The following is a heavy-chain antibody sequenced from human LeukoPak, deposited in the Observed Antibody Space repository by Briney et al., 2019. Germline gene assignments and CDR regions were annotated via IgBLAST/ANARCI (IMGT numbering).Heavy chain of an antibody. D-gene: IGHD2-15*01. CDR1: GFTFTSYN. CDR3: ARVLRYCSGGNCYSGGLGYMDV. V-gene: IGHV3-21*04. J-gene: IGHJ6*03. Sequence: PGGSLRLSCAASGFTFTSYNMNWVRQAPGKGLEWVSSITSSSSYIYYADSVKGRFTISRDNAKNSLYLQMDSLRVEDTAVYYCARVLRYCSGGNCYSGGLGYMDVWGKGTTVTTSS. CDR2: ITSSSSYI.